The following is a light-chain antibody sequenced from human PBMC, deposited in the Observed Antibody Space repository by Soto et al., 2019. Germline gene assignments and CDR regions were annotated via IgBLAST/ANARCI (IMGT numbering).Light chain of an antibody. CDR2: LGS. Sequence: DIVMPQSPLSLPVTPGEPASISCRSSQSLLHSNGYNYLDWYLQKPGQSPQLLIYLGSNRASGVPDRFSGSGSGTDFTLKISRLEAEDVGVYYCMQALQTPITFGPGTKVDIK. CDR3: MQALQTPIT. CDR1: QSLLHSNGYNY. J-gene: IGKJ3*01. V-gene: IGKV2-28*01.